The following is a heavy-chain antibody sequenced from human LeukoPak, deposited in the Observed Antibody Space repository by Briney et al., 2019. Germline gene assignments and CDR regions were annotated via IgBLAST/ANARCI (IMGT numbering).Heavy chain of an antibody. J-gene: IGHJ6*02. CDR2: INPSGGST. CDR1: GYTFTSYY. CDR3: ASGYSSFGIYYYGMDV. D-gene: IGHD6-19*01. Sequence: ASVKVSCKASGYTFTSYYMHWVRQAPGQGLEWMGIINPSGGSTSYAQKFQGRVTMTRDTSTSTAYMELSSLRSEDTAVYYCASGYSSFGIYYYGMDVWGQGTTVTVSS. V-gene: IGHV1-46*01.